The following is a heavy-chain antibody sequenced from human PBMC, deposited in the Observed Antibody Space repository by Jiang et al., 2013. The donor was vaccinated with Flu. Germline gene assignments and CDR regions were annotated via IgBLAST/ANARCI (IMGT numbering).Heavy chain of an antibody. D-gene: IGHD3-10*01. Sequence: SGLVKPSETLSLTCTVSGGSISSYYWNWIRQPPGKGLEWIGYIYYSGSTNYNPSLKSRVTISVDTSKNQFSLKLSSVTAADTAVYYCARRWFGELSWFDPWGQGTLVTVSS. CDR3: ARRWFGELSWFDP. CDR2: IYYSGST. CDR1: GGSISSYY. J-gene: IGHJ5*02. V-gene: IGHV4-59*08.